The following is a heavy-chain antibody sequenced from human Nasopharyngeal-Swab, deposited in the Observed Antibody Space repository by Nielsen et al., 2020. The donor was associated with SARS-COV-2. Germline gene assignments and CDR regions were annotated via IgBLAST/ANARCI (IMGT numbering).Heavy chain of an antibody. D-gene: IGHD3-10*01. CDR3: AATLWFGELPDY. V-gene: IGHV3-21*01. Sequence: WIRQPPGKGLEWVSSISSSSSYIYYADSVKGRFTISRDNAKNSLYLQMNSLRAEDTAVYYCAATLWFGELPDYWGQGTLVTVSS. CDR2: ISSSSSYI. J-gene: IGHJ4*02.